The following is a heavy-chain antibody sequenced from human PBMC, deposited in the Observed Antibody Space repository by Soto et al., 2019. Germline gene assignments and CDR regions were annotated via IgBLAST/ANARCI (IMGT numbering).Heavy chain of an antibody. Sequence: GKGLEWVSGITWNSGTIGYADSVKGRFTISRDDSKNIAYLQMNSLKTEDTAVYYCTRFTFGDLFLPAFDYWGQGALVTVSS. CDR3: TRFTFGDLFLPAFDY. J-gene: IGHJ4*02. CDR2: ITWNSGTI. D-gene: IGHD3-10*01. V-gene: IGHV3-9*01.